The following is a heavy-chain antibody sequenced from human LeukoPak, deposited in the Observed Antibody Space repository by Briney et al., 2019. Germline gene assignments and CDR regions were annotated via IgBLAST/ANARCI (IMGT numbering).Heavy chain of an antibody. CDR2: INPSGGST. J-gene: IGHJ4*02. CDR3: ARDFPDSSGYYYGMDY. Sequence: ASVKVSCKASGYTFTSYYMHWVRQAPGQGLEWMGIINPSGGSTSYAQKFQGRVTMTRGTSTSTVYMELSSLRSEDTAVYYCARDFPDSSGYYYGMDYWGQGTLVTVSS. D-gene: IGHD3-22*01. V-gene: IGHV1-46*01. CDR1: GYTFTSYY.